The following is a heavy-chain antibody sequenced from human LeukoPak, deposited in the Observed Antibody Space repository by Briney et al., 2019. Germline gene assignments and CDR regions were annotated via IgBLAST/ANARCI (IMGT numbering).Heavy chain of an antibody. CDR2: FYHAGNS. CDR1: GGPITSHF. CDR3: ARDGPTSTAPFDY. D-gene: IGHD1-26*01. Sequence: SETLSLTCTVSGGPITSHFWSWIRQPPGEGLEWIGNFYHAGNSNLNPSLKSRVTMSIEASKNQFSLKLRSMTAADTAVYYCARDGPTSTAPFDYWGQGTLVTVSS. J-gene: IGHJ4*02. V-gene: IGHV4-59*11.